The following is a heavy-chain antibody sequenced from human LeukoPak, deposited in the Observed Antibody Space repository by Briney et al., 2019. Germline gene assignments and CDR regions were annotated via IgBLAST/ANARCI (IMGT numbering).Heavy chain of an antibody. D-gene: IGHD3-10*02. CDR3: ARDSVRGVFDY. CDR1: GGSISSGGYY. CDR2: IYYSGST. V-gene: IGHV4-31*03. J-gene: IGHJ4*02. Sequence: SETLSLTCTVSGGSISSGGYYWSWIRQHPGKGLEWIGYIYYSGSTYYNPSLKSRVTISVDTSKNQFSLKLSSVTAADTAVYYCARDSVRGVFDYWGQGTLVTVSS.